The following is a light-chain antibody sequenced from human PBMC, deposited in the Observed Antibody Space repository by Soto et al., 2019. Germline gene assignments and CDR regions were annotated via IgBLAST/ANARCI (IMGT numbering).Light chain of an antibody. Sequence: SYELTQPPSVSVAPGQTARFTCGGNDIGSKGVHWYQQRPGQAPVLVVYDDSDRPSGIPERFSGSNSGNTATLTISRVEAGDEADYYCQVWDSTGDHHVVFGVGTKLTVL. CDR2: DDS. CDR1: DIGSKG. CDR3: QVWDSTGDHHVV. J-gene: IGLJ2*01. V-gene: IGLV3-21*02.